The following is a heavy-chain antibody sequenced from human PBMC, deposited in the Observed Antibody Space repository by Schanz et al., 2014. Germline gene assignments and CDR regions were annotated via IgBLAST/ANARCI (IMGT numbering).Heavy chain of an antibody. V-gene: IGHV4-4*02. CDR2: INNSGST. D-gene: IGHD2-2*01. J-gene: IGHJ4*02. CDR1: W. CDR3: ARDERDLPRSLFVF. Sequence: WWSWVRQSPGTGLEWIGEINNSGSTNYNPSLKSRVTISLDKSKSQFSLTLNAVTAADTAVYYCARDERDLPRSLFVFWGQGTLVTVSS.